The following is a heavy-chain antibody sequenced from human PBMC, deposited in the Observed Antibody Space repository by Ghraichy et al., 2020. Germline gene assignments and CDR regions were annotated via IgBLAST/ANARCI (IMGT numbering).Heavy chain of an antibody. CDR3: ARGGEDIVVVVAATFDY. D-gene: IGHD2-15*01. CDR1: GGSFSGYY. CDR2: INHSGST. J-gene: IGHJ4*02. V-gene: IGHV4-34*01. Sequence: ESLNISCAVYGGSFSGYYWSWIRQPPGKGLEWIGEINHSGSTNYNPSLKSRVTISVDTSKNQFSLKLSPVTAADTAVYYCARGGEDIVVVVAATFDYWGQGTLVTVSS.